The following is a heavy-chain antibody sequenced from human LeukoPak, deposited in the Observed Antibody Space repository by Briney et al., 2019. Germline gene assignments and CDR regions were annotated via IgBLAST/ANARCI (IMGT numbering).Heavy chain of an antibody. D-gene: IGHD3-3*01. Sequence: PGRSLRLSCAASGFTFDDYAMHWVRQAPGKGLEWVSGISWNSGSIGYADSVQGRFTISRDNFKNTLYLQMSSLTAEDTAIYFCARDPGTIFDVLNYHFDNWGQGTLVTVSS. J-gene: IGHJ4*02. CDR1: GFTFDDYA. CDR2: ISWNSGSI. V-gene: IGHV3-9*01. CDR3: ARDPGTIFDVLNYHFDN.